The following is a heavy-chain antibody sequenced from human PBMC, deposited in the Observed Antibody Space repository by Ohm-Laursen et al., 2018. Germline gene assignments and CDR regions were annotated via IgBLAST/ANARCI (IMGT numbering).Heavy chain of an antibody. D-gene: IGHD4-17*01. V-gene: IGHV1-2*02. CDR3: TPATATFDF. Sequence: GASVKVSCKASGYSFTEYSMHWVRQAPGQGLEWMGWINPNTGATVYVQKFQGRVTLTRDTSISTAYMELSSLRSDDTAVYYCTPATATFDFWGQGTLVTVSS. CDR1: GYSFTEYS. CDR2: INPNTGAT. J-gene: IGHJ4*02.